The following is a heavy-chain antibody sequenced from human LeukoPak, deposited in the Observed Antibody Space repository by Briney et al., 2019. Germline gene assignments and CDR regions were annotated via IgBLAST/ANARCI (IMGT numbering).Heavy chain of an antibody. CDR2: IRYDGSNK. J-gene: IGHJ4*02. CDR1: GFTFSSYG. Sequence: GGSLRLSCAASGFTFSSYGMHWVRQAPGKGLEWVAFIRYDGSNKYYADSVKGRFTISRDNSKNTLYLQMNSLRAEDTAVYYCAPRGIAVAGPFDYWGQGTLVTVSS. D-gene: IGHD6-19*01. V-gene: IGHV3-30*02. CDR3: APRGIAVAGPFDY.